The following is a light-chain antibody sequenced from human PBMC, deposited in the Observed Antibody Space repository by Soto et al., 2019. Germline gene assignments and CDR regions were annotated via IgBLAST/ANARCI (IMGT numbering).Light chain of an antibody. J-gene: IGKJ4*01. CDR3: QQYNNWPLT. Sequence: EIVMTQSPATLSVSPGERATLSCRASQSVSSTLAWYQQKPAQAPSLLIYDASTRATGIPAGFSGSGSGTEFTLTISSLQSEDFAVYYCQQYNNWPLTFGGGTKVEIK. CDR1: QSVSST. V-gene: IGKV3-15*01. CDR2: DAS.